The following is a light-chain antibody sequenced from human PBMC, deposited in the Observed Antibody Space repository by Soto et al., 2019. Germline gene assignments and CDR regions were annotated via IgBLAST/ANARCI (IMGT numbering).Light chain of an antibody. CDR1: QSISSY. Sequence: DIQMTQSPSSLSASVGDRVTITCRASQSISSYFNWYQQKPGKAPKLLIYAASSLQSRVPSRFSGSGSGTDFTLTISSLQPEDFATYYCQQSYSTPRTFGQGTKVEIK. CDR3: QQSYSTPRT. J-gene: IGKJ1*01. CDR2: AAS. V-gene: IGKV1-39*01.